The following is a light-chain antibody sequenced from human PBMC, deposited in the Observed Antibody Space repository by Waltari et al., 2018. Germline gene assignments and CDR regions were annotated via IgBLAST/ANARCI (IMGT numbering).Light chain of an antibody. CDR3: GAWDDKVKAWL. Sequence: QAALTHSPSLSGPPGHCDTISVSGNSYNLVINLVKWYQQFPGAAPRVVMTATNERPSGIPDRFSGSKSGNSASLTISGLRFEDESDFYCGAWDDKVKAWLFGGGTTVTVL. V-gene: IGLV1-44*01. J-gene: IGLJ2*01. CDR1: SYNLVINL. CDR2: ATN.